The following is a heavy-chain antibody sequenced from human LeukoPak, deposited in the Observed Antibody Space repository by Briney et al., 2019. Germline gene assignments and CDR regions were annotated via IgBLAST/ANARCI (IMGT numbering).Heavy chain of an antibody. CDR1: GFTFGNYA. CDR2: ISGTSGTI. CDR3: AKRLGDPRAFDY. D-gene: IGHD2-21*02. J-gene: IGHJ4*02. Sequence: PGGSLRLSCAASGFTFGNYAMSWVRQAPGKGLEWVSGISGTSGTINYAAPVKGRFTSSRDNSKNTLYLQMNSLRVDDMAVYYCAKRLGDPRAFDYWGQGTLVTVSS. V-gene: IGHV3-23*01.